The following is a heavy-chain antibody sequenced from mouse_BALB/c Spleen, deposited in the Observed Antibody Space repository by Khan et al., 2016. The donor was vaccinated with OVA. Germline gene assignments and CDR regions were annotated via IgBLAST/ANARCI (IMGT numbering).Heavy chain of an antibody. V-gene: IGHV5-6*01. CDR3: ARKYGHSPMDY. J-gene: IGHJ4*01. Sequence: EVELVESGGDLVKPGGSLKLSCAAAGFTFSSYGMSWIRQTPDKRLEWVSTISSRGNYTYYPDSVKGRFTISRDNSTNTLYLQMSTLKAEDTAMYYCARKYGHSPMDYWGQGTSVTVSS. CDR1: GFTFSSYG. CDR2: ISSRGNYT. D-gene: IGHD2-1*01.